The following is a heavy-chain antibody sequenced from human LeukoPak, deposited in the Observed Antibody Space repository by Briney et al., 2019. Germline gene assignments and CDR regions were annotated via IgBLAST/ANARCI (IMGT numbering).Heavy chain of an antibody. CDR3: ARDRGEFPDY. Sequence: SETLSLTCAVSGYSISSGYYWGWIRQPPGKGLEWIGSIYHSGSTYYNPSLKSRVTISVDTSKNRFSLKLSSVTAADTAVYYCARDRGEFPDYWGQGTLVTVSS. J-gene: IGHJ4*02. V-gene: IGHV4-38-2*02. CDR1: GYSISSGYY. D-gene: IGHD3-10*01. CDR2: IYHSGST.